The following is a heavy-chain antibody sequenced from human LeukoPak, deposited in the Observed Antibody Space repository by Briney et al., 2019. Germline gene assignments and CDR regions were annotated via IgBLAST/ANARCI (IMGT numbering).Heavy chain of an antibody. J-gene: IGHJ4*02. CDR3: ATGGRDGAFQFDS. CDR2: IKSKINGGAT. V-gene: IGHV3-15*01. CDR1: GFTFTNAW. Sequence: GGSLRLSCTASGFTFTNAWMSWVRQAPGKGLEWVARIKSKINGGATHYAAPLKGRFTISRDDPENTLYLQMNGLITEDTAVYYCATGGRDGAFQFDSWGQGTLVTVSS. D-gene: IGHD5-24*01.